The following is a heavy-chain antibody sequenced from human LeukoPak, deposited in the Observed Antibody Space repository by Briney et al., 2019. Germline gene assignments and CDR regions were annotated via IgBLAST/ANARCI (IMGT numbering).Heavy chain of an antibody. CDR2: IYHSGST. CDR3: ARDGVRRDQNWFDP. J-gene: IGHJ5*02. CDR1: GYSISSGYY. Sequence: SETLSLTCTVSGYSISSGYYWGWIRQPPGKGLEWIGSIYHSGSTYYNPSLKSRVTISVDTSKNQFSLKLSSVTAADTAVYYCARDGVRRDQNWFDPWGQGTLVTVSS. D-gene: IGHD3-16*01. V-gene: IGHV4-38-2*02.